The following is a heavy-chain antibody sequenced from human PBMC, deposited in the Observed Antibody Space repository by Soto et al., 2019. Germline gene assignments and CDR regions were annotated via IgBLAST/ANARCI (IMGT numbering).Heavy chain of an antibody. CDR2: ISRSGSTI. CDR1: GFTFSDYY. V-gene: IGHV3-11*01. CDR3: AMVAVGQIWRLHFDY. Sequence: QVQLVESGGGLVKPGGSLRLSCTASGFTFSDYYMSWIRQAPGKGLEWVSYISRSGSTIYYADSVKGRFTISRDNAKNSLYLQMNSLRVEDTAVYWCAMVAVGQIWRLHFDYWGQGSLITVSS. J-gene: IGHJ4*02. D-gene: IGHD1-1*01.